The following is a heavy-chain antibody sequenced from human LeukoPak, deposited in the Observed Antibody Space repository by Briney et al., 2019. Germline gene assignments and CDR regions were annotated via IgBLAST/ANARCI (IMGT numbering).Heavy chain of an antibody. CDR2: IWYDGSNK. CDR1: GFTFSSYG. D-gene: IGHD6-13*01. CDR3: ARDAARWYMLFGWFDP. Sequence: GRALRLSCAASGFTFSSYGMHWVRQAPGKGLEWVAVIWYDGSNKYYADSVTGRFPISRDNSKNTLYLQLHSLRAEDTAVYYCARDAARWYMLFGWFDPWGQGTLVTVSS. V-gene: IGHV3-33*01. J-gene: IGHJ5*02.